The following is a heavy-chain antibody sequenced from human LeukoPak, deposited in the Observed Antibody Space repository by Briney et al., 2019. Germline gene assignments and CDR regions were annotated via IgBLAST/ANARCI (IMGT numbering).Heavy chain of an antibody. D-gene: IGHD5-12*01. CDR1: GYSISSGYY. CDR3: ARASGYSGYDLAFDY. CDR2: IYHSGST. Sequence: SETLSLTCTVSGYSISSGYYWGWIRQPPGKGLEWIGSIYHSGSTYYNPSLKSRVTISVDTSKNQFSLKLSSVTAADTAVYYCARASGYSGYDLAFDYWGQGTLVTVSS. V-gene: IGHV4-38-2*02. J-gene: IGHJ4*02.